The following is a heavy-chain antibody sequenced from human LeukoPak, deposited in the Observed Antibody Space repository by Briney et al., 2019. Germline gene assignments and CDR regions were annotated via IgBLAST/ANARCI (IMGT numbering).Heavy chain of an antibody. J-gene: IGHJ4*02. V-gene: IGHV3-53*01. Sequence: GGSLRLSCAASGFTVSSNYMSWVRQAPGTGLEWVSVIYGGGSTYYADSVKGRFTISRDSSKNTLYLQMNSLRAEDTAVYYCARDRGIAAAMDYWGQGTLVTVSS. CDR3: ARDRGIAAAMDY. CDR2: IYGGGST. D-gene: IGHD6-13*01. CDR1: GFTVSSNY.